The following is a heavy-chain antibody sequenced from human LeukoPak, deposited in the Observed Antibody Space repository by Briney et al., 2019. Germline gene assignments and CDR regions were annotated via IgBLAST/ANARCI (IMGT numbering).Heavy chain of an antibody. CDR2: IFSGGET. J-gene: IGHJ1*01. Sequence: GGSLRLSCAVSGLSISDNFMGWVRQTPGKGLEWVSLIFSGGETYSADSVKGRFAISKDNSKNTLHLQMNSLRVEDTAMYYCARDTDYYGSGRQGYFGHWGQGTLVTVSS. D-gene: IGHD3-10*01. V-gene: IGHV3-66*01. CDR1: GLSISDNF. CDR3: ARDTDYYGSGRQGYFGH.